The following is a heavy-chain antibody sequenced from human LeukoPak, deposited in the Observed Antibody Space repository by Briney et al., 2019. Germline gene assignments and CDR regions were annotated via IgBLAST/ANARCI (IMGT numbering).Heavy chain of an antibody. D-gene: IGHD4-17*01. CDR3: ASLTTVTTPYYYYGMDV. Sequence: GGSLRLSCAASGFTFSSYSMNWVRQAPGKGLEWVSYISSSSSTIYYADSVKGRFTISRDNAKNSLYLQMNSLRDEDTAVYYCASLTTVTTPYYYYGMDVWGQGTTVTVSS. CDR2: ISSSSSTI. V-gene: IGHV3-48*02. CDR1: GFTFSSYS. J-gene: IGHJ6*02.